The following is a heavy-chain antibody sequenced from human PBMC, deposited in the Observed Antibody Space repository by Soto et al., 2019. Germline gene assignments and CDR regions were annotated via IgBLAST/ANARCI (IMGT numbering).Heavy chain of an antibody. D-gene: IGHD1-26*01. J-gene: IGHJ4*02. CDR3: ARSEATGLDY. CDR2: AHHSGRT. V-gene: IGHV4-4*02. CDR1: GGSMSSSNW. Sequence: QVQLQESGPGLVKPSGTLSLTCTVSGGSMSSSNWWNWVRQSPGKGLEWIGEAHHSGRTNYNPSLKSRVTISVDKSKNHFSLMLSSVNAADTAVYYCARSEATGLDYWGQGTLVTVSS.